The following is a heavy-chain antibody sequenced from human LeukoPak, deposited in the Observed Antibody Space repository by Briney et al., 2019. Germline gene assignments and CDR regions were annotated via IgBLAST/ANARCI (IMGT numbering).Heavy chain of an antibody. CDR2: IYYSGST. D-gene: IGHD2-2*01. CDR3: AREGYCSSTSCYGAWWFDP. V-gene: IGHV4-30-4*08. J-gene: IGHJ5*02. CDR1: GGSISSGDYY. Sequence: ASQTLSLTCTVSGGSISSGDYYWSWIRQPPGKGLEWIGYIYYSGSTYCNPSLKSRVTISVDTSKNQFSLKLSSVTAADPAVYYCAREGYCSSTSCYGAWWFDPWGQGTLVTVSS.